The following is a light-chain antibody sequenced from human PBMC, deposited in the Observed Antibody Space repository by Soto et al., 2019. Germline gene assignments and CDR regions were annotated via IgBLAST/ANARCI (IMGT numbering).Light chain of an antibody. CDR1: SSNIGSNT. CDR3: AAWDDRFNGPV. V-gene: IGLV1-44*01. CDR2: SNNN. J-gene: IGLJ3*02. Sequence: QSVLTQPPSVSGTPGQRVTISCSGSSSNIGSNTVNWYQKLPGRAPKLLVYSNNNNRPSGDPARFFGFKSGTSASLAISGLQSEDESDSDCAAWDDRFNGPVFGGGTKVTVL.